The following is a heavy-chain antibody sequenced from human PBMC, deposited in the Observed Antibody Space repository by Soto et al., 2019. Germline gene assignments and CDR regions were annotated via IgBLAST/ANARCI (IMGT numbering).Heavy chain of an antibody. Sequence: GGSLRLSCAASGFTFSSYAMSWVRQAPGKGLEWVSTISGSGGGTYYADSMRGRFTISRDNSKNTLYLQMYSLRVEDTAVYYCARESDHWGQGTLVTVSS. CDR2: ISGSGGGT. J-gene: IGHJ4*02. CDR3: ARESDH. CDR1: GFTFSSYA. V-gene: IGHV3-23*01.